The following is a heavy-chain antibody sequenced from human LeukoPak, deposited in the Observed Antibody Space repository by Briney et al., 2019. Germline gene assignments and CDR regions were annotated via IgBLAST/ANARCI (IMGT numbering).Heavy chain of an antibody. CDR1: GYTFTSYD. D-gene: IGHD2-2*01. Sequence: SVKVSCKASGYTFTSYDISWVRQAPGQGLEWMGWISAYNGNTNYAQKLQGRVTMTTDTSTSTAYMELRSLRSDDTAVYYCARDLLISTSLPRFDPWGQGTLVTVSS. CDR3: ARDLLISTSLPRFDP. CDR2: ISAYNGNT. V-gene: IGHV1-18*01. J-gene: IGHJ5*02.